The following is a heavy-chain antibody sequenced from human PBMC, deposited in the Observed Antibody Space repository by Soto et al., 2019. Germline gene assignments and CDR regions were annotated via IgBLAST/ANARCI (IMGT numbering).Heavy chain of an antibody. Sequence: GGSLRLSCAASAFSFSTYAMSWVRQAPGKGLEWVSAISGAGTDYADSVKGRFTFSRDNSKNTLYLQMNSLRVDDTAVYFCALLAAAGTAGVDVLDQGTTVTVSS. J-gene: IGHJ6*02. CDR2: ISGAGT. CDR3: ALLAAAGTAGVDV. D-gene: IGHD6-13*01. CDR1: AFSFSTYA. V-gene: IGHV3-23*01.